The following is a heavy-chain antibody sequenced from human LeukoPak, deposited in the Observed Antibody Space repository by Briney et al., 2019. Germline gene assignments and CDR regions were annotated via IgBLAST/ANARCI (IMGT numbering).Heavy chain of an antibody. D-gene: IGHD3-22*01. CDR3: SVMHRYYDGSGYWVQ. CDR1: GFTFSSYS. V-gene: IGHV3-23*01. J-gene: IGHJ4*02. Sequence: GGSLRLSCAASGFTFSSYSMKWVRQAPGEGLEWVSGISTNGGSTSYADSVKGRLTISRDNPRNMLYMEMNSLRAEDTAVYYCSVMHRYYDGSGYWVQWGQGTLVTVSS. CDR2: ISTNGGST.